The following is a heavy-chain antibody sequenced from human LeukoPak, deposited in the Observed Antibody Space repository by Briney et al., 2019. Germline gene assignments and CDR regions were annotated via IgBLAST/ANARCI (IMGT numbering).Heavy chain of an antibody. CDR2: IIPIFGTA. CDR1: GGTFSSYA. D-gene: IGHD1-7*01. Sequence: GASVKVSCKASGGTFSSYAISWVRQAPGQGLEWMGGIIPIFGTANYAQKFQGRVTITTDESTSTAYMELSSLRSEDTAVYYCAHELELVRRGFYYYMDVWGKGTTVTVSS. V-gene: IGHV1-69*05. CDR3: AHELELVRRGFYYYMDV. J-gene: IGHJ6*03.